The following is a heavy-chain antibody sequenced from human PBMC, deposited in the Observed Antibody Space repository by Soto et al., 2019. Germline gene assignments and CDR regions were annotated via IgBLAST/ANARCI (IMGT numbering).Heavy chain of an antibody. Sequence: PSETLSLTCIVSGESISSSSYYWGWIRQPPGKGLEWIGSIYYSGRTYYNPSFKSRVTISIVTSKNQFSLNLSSVTATDTAVYYCVRQRATVVTQEYFNPWGPGALVTVSS. CDR1: GESISSSSYY. D-gene: IGHD2-21*02. J-gene: IGHJ5*02. CDR2: IYYSGRT. V-gene: IGHV4-39*01. CDR3: VRQRATVVTQEYFNP.